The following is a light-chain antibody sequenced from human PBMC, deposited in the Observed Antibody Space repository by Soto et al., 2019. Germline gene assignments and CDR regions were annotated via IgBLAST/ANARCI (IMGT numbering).Light chain of an antibody. Sequence: QSALTQPASVSGSPGQSITISCTGTNSDVGGYNYVSWYQQRPGKAPKLIISEVSARPSGVSNRFSGSTSGNTASLTISGLQAEDAADYFCSSYTSRSTLVFGVGTKVTVL. V-gene: IGLV2-14*01. CDR2: EVS. CDR1: NSDVGGYNY. J-gene: IGLJ3*02. CDR3: SSYTSRSTLV.